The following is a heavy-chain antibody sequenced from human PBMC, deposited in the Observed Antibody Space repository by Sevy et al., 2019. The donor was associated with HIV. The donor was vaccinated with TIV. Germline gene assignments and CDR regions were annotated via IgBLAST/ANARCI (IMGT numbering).Heavy chain of an antibody. CDR2: ISAYSGNT. V-gene: IGHV1-18*01. D-gene: IGHD3-22*01. Sequence: GASVKVSCKASGYTFTSYGISWVRQAPGQGLEWMGWISAYSGNTNYAQKLQGRVTMTTDTSTSTAYMELRSLRSDDTAMYYCASCYYYDSSGYPEWEYFQHWGQGTLVTVSS. CDR1: GYTFTSYG. CDR3: ASCYYYDSSGYPEWEYFQH. J-gene: IGHJ1*01.